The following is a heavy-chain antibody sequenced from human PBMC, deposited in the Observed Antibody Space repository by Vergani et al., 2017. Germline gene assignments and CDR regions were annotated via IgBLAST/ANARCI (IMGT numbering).Heavy chain of an antibody. CDR3: ARDLDSSGYYYVRDY. V-gene: IGHV1-2*02. J-gene: IGHJ4*02. CDR2: INPNSGGT. CDR1: GYTFTGYY. D-gene: IGHD3-22*01. Sequence: QVQLVQSGAEVKKPGASVKVSCKASGYTFTGYYMHWVRQAPGQGLEWMGWINPNSGGTNYAQKFQGRVTMTRETSISTAYMELSRLRSDDTAVYYCARDLDSSGYYYVRDYWGQGTLVTVSS.